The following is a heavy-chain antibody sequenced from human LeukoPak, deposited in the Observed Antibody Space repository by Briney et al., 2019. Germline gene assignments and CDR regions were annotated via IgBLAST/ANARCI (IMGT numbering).Heavy chain of an antibody. J-gene: IGHJ4*02. CDR3: ARGGESGYDPEDY. Sequence: SETLSLTCTVSGGSISSSSYYWGWIRQPPGEGLEWIGSIYYSESTYYNPSLKSRVTISVDTSKNQFSLKLSSVTAADTAVYYCARGGESGYDPEDYWGQGTLVTVSS. D-gene: IGHD5-12*01. V-gene: IGHV4-39*07. CDR2: IYYSEST. CDR1: GGSISSSSYY.